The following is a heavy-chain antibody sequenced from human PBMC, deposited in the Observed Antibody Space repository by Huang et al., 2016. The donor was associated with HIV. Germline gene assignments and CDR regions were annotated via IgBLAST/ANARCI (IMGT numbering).Heavy chain of an antibody. CDR3: ARVQQSSGWYGGDLDY. D-gene: IGHD6-19*01. Sequence: EVQLVESGGGLIQPGGSLRLSCAASGFSVNTNYMTWVRQAPGKGLEWGSVIDAGGSTYYAAAVKGRFTISRDNSKNTVFLQMSSLRAEDTAVYYCARVQQSSGWYGGDLDYWGQGTLVTISS. J-gene: IGHJ4*02. CDR1: GFSVNTNY. V-gene: IGHV3-53*01. CDR2: IDAGGST.